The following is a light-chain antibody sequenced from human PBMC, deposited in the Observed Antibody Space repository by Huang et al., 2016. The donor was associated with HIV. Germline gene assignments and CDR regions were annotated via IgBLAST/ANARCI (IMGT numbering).Light chain of an antibody. Sequence: EIILTQSPATLSLSPGERATLYCRASQSVSASNLAWYQQKLGQAPRLLIYGASNRATGIPDRFTASGSGTDFTLTISRLEPEDFAVYYCQHYGTLFTFGQGTEVEIK. V-gene: IGKV3-20*01. J-gene: IGKJ2*01. CDR1: QSVSASN. CDR3: QHYGTLFT. CDR2: GAS.